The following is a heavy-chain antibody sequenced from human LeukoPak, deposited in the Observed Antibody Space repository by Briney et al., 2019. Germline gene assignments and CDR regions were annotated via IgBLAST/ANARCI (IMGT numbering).Heavy chain of an antibody. Sequence: GASVKVSCKASGGTFSNYAISWVRQAPGQGLEWMGGVIPIFGTANYAQKFPGRVTIAADESTTTVYMELSSLRSEDTAVYYCARGTFPNVAATVWFDPWGQGTLVTVSS. CDR3: ARGTFPNVAATVWFDP. V-gene: IGHV1-69*01. CDR1: GGTFSNYA. J-gene: IGHJ5*02. CDR2: VIPIFGTA. D-gene: IGHD2-15*01.